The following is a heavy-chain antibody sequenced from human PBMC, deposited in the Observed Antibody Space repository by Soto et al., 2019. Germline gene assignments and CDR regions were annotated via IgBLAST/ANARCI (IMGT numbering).Heavy chain of an antibody. Sequence: EVQLVESGGGLIQPGGSLRLSCAASGFAVSSKYMTWVRQAPGKGLEWVSVIYGGGTTYYADSVKGRFTSSRDTTKNTLPLQMNSLRAEDTAVYYCVQTTGWRGFAFWGQGPLVTVSS. CDR3: VQTTGWRGFAF. CDR2: IYGGGTT. J-gene: IGHJ4*02. V-gene: IGHV3-53*01. CDR1: GFAVSSKY. D-gene: IGHD6-19*01.